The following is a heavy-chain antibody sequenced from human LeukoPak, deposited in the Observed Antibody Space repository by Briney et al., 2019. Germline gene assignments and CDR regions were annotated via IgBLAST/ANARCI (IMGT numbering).Heavy chain of an antibody. J-gene: IGHJ3*02. CDR1: GFTFSSYS. Sequence: PGGSLRLSCAASGFTFSSYSMNWVRQAPGKGLEWVSSISNSSSYIYYADSVKGRFTISRDNAKNSLYLQMNSLRAEDTAVYYCARVGYCSSTSCHSGGDDAFDIWGQGTMVTPSA. CDR2: ISNSSSYI. D-gene: IGHD2-2*02. V-gene: IGHV3-21*01. CDR3: ARVGYCSSTSCHSGGDDAFDI.